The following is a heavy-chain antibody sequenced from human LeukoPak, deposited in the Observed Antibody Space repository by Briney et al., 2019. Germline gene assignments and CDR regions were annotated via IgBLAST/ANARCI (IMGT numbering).Heavy chain of an antibody. CDR3: AELGITMIGGV. V-gene: IGHV3-21*01. CDR1: GFTFSTYN. D-gene: IGHD3-10*02. Sequence: GGSLRLSCAASGFTFSTYNMNWVRQAPGKGLEWVSSITSSSSYTFYADSVRGRFTISRDNAKNSLYLQMNSLRAEDTAVYYCAELGITMIGGVWGKGTTVTISS. CDR2: ITSSSSYT. J-gene: IGHJ6*04.